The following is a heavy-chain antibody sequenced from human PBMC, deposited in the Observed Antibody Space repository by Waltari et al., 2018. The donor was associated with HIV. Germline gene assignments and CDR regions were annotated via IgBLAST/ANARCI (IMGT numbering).Heavy chain of an antibody. D-gene: IGHD3-16*01. CDR3: ARTTIYWGPFDY. V-gene: IGHV1-3*01. CDR2: LNAGNGNT. Sequence: QVQLVQSGAEGKKPGASVKVSCKASGYSFTTYAMHWVRQAPGQRLQWMEWLNAGNGNTEPSQKFQGRVTISRDTSANTAYMELSSLRSEDTAVYYCARTTIYWGPFDYWGQGSLVTVSS. CDR1: GYSFTTYA. J-gene: IGHJ4*02.